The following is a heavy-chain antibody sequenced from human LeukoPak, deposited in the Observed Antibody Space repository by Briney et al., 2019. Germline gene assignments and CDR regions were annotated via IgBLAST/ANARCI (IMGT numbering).Heavy chain of an antibody. V-gene: IGHV3-64*02. Sequence: GGSLRLSCAVSGFTFSSYVMHWVRQAPGKGLESVSAISSNGGSTNYADSVKGRFSISRDNSKNTLYLQMGSLRAEDMAVYYCARLRGGGGGLDYWGQGTLVTVSS. CDR3: ARLRGGGGGLDY. D-gene: IGHD3-16*01. J-gene: IGHJ4*02. CDR2: ISSNGGST. CDR1: GFTFSSYV.